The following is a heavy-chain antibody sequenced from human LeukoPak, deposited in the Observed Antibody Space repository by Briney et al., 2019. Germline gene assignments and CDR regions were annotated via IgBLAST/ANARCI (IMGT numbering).Heavy chain of an antibody. CDR3: AAPRGTGTTINYYYGMDV. Sequence: SVKVSCKASGFTFTSSAVQWVRQARGQRLEWIGWIVVGSGNTNYAQKFQERVTITRDMSTSTAYMELSSLRSEDTAVYYCAAPRGTGTTINYYYGMDVWGQETTVTVSS. V-gene: IGHV1-58*01. J-gene: IGHJ6*02. CDR2: IVVGSGNT. D-gene: IGHD1-7*01. CDR1: GFTFTSSA.